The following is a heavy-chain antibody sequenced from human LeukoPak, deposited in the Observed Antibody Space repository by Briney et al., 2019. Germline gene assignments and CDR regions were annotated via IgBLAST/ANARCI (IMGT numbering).Heavy chain of an antibody. D-gene: IGHD4-17*01. CDR3: AKDRSPYTVTTEYFQH. V-gene: IGHV3-23*01. Sequence: AGGSLRLSCAASGFTFSSYAMSWVRQAPGKGLEWVSAISGSGGSTYYADSVKGRFTISRDNSKNTLYLQMNSLRAEDTAVYYCAKDRSPYTVTTEYFQHWGQGTLVTVSS. CDR2: ISGSGGST. CDR1: GFTFSSYA. J-gene: IGHJ1*01.